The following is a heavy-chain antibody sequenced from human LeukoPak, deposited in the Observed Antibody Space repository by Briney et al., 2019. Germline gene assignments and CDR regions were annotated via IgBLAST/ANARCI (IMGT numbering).Heavy chain of an antibody. CDR1: GGSFSGYY. CDR3: ARGLWFDP. V-gene: IGHV4-34*01. Sequence: PPETLSLTCAVYGGSFSGYYWSWIRQPPGKGLEWIGEINHSGSTNYNPSLESRVTISVDTAKNQFSLKLSSVTAADTAVYYCARGLWFDPWGQGTLVTVSS. J-gene: IGHJ5*02. CDR2: INHSGST.